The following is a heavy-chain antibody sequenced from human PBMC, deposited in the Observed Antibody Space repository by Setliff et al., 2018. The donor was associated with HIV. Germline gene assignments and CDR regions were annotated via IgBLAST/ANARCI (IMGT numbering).Heavy chain of an antibody. J-gene: IGHJ6*03. CDR1: GFPFSSYG. D-gene: IGHD6-19*01. Sequence: ASVKVSCKASGFPFSSYGISWVRQAPGQGLEWMGWISAYNGKTEYAQNFQGRVTMTTDISTSTAWTSTSTAYMVLRSLRSDDTAVYYCASCMAGHYYYYMDVWGKGTTVTVSS. CDR3: ASCMAGHYYYYMDV. CDR2: ISAYNGKT. V-gene: IGHV1-18*01.